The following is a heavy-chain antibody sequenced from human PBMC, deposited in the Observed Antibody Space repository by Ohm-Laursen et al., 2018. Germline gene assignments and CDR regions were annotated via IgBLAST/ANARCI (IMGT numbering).Heavy chain of an antibody. V-gene: IGHV4-39*07. Sequence: GTLSLTWTVSGGSISSTGYYWSWIRQPPGKGLEWIGEINHSGSTNYNPSLKSRVTISVDTSKNQFSLKLSSVTAADTAVYYCARRRGNWFDPWGQGTLVTVSS. CDR2: INHSGST. CDR3: ARRRGNWFDP. CDR1: GGSISSTGYY. J-gene: IGHJ5*02.